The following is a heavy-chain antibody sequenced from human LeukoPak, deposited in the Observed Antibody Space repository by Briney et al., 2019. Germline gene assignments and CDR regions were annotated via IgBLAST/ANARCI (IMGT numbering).Heavy chain of an antibody. Sequence: SVKVSCKASGGTFSSYAISWVRQAPGQGLEWMGGIIPIFGTANYAQKFQGRVTITTDESTSTAYMELSSLRSEDTAVYYCARDRGYSSGWYGSRDAFDIWGQGTMVNVSS. CDR3: ARDRGYSSGWYGSRDAFDI. CDR2: IIPIFGTA. CDR1: GGTFSSYA. V-gene: IGHV1-69*05. D-gene: IGHD6-19*01. J-gene: IGHJ3*02.